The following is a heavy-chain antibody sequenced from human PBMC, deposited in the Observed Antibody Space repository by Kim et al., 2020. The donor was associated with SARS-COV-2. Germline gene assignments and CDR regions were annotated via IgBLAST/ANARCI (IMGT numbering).Heavy chain of an antibody. Sequence: YYPNSVKGRFTISRDNSKTTLYLQMNSLRAEDTAVYYCAKVSYGPYIFDYWGQGTLVTVSS. D-gene: IGHD1-26*01. J-gene: IGHJ4*02. V-gene: IGHV3-23*01. CDR3: AKVSYGPYIFDY.